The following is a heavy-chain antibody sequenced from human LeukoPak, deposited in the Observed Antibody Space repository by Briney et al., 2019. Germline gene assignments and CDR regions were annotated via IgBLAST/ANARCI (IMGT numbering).Heavy chain of an antibody. D-gene: IGHD5-24*01. CDR3: AKSRDAYNVLDS. Sequence: GGSLRLSCAASGFTFSSYRMNWVRQAPGQGLEWISYVTAGSSAKDYADSEKGRFVISRDNGQNSLYLQMNSLRVEDTAVYYCAKSRDAYNVLDSWGQGTLVTVPS. V-gene: IGHV3-48*01. J-gene: IGHJ4*02. CDR1: GFTFSSYR. CDR2: VTAGSSAK.